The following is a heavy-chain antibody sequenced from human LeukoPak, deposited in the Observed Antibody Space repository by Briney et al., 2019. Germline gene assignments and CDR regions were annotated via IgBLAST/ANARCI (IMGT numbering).Heavy chain of an antibody. CDR1: GFTFSSYG. V-gene: IGHV3-30*02. Sequence: GGSLRLSCAASGFTFSSYGMHWVRQAPGKGLEWVAFIRYDGSNKYYADSVKGRFTISRDNSKNTLYLQMNSLRAEDTAVYYCARVRCDSSGYSTLFDIWGQGTMVTVSS. CDR3: ARVRCDSSGYSTLFDI. D-gene: IGHD3-22*01. J-gene: IGHJ3*02. CDR2: IRYDGSNK.